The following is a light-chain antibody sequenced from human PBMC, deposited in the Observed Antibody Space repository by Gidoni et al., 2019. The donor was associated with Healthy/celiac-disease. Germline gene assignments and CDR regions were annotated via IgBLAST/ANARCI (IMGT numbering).Light chain of an antibody. Sequence: DIQMTQSPSSLSASVGDRVTITCRASQSISSYLNWYQQKQGKDPKLLIYAASSLQSGVPSRFSGSGSGTDFTLTISSLQPEDFATYYCQQSYSTPITFGQGTRLEIK. CDR2: AAS. CDR3: QQSYSTPIT. J-gene: IGKJ5*01. V-gene: IGKV1-39*01. CDR1: QSISSY.